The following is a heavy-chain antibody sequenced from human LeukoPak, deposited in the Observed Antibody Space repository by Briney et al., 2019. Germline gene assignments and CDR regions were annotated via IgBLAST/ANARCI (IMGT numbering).Heavy chain of an antibody. Sequence: PSQTLSLTCTVSGGSISSSSYYWSWIRQPPGKGLEWIGYIYYSGSTNYNPSLKSRVTISVDTSKNQFSLKLSSVTAADTAVYYCARDATPAGLLRGYDYWGQGTLVTVSS. D-gene: IGHD3-22*01. CDR3: ARDATPAGLLRGYDY. CDR2: IYYSGST. V-gene: IGHV4-61*01. J-gene: IGHJ4*02. CDR1: GGSISSSSYY.